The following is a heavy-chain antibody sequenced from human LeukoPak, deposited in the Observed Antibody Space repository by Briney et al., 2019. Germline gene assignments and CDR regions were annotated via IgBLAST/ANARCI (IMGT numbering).Heavy chain of an antibody. CDR2: IYYSGST. CDR3: ARGLAVALWYFDL. D-gene: IGHD6-19*01. V-gene: IGHV4-61*01. CDR1: GGSFSSGSYY. J-gene: IGHJ2*01. Sequence: SETLSLTCTVSGGSFSSGSYYWSWIRQPPGKGLEWIGYIYYSGSTNYNPSLKSRVTISVDTSKNQFSLKLSSVTAADTAVYYCARGLAVALWYFDLWGRGTLVTVSS.